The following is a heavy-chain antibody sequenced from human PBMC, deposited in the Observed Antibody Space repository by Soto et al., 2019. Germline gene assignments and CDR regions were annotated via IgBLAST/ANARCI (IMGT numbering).Heavy chain of an antibody. CDR1: GFKFSEYY. J-gene: IGHJ2*01. D-gene: IGHD2-2*01. V-gene: IGHV3-11*01. CDR3: ARGGTIIWYFDL. Sequence: PGGSLRLSCAASGFKFSEYYMTWIREAPGKGLEWVSDISSSGRAIYYADSVKGRFTISRDNAKNSLYLQMSSLRAEDTAVYFCARGGTIIWYFDLWGRGTLVTVSS. CDR2: ISSSGRAI.